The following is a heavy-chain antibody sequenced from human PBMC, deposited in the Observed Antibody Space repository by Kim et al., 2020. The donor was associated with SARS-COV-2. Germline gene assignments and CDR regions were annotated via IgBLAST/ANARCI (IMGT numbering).Heavy chain of an antibody. CDR2: IYHSGST. V-gene: IGHV4-4*02. J-gene: IGHJ6*02. D-gene: IGHD2-2*01. CDR3: ARTRVYCSSTSCRYYYYYYGMDV. Sequence: SETLSLTCAVSGGSISSSNWWSWVRQPPGKGLEWIGEIYHSGSTNYNPSLKSRVTISVDKSKNQFSLKLSSVTAADTAVYYCARTRVYCSSTSCRYYYYYYGMDVWGQGTTVTVSS. CDR1: GGSISSSNW.